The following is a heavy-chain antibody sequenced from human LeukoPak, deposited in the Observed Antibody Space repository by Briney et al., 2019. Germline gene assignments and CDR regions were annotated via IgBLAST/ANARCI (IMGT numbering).Heavy chain of an antibody. J-gene: IGHJ5*02. V-gene: IGHV1-2*02. CDR2: INPKNGGT. Sequence: ASVKVSCKPSGYTFTDYSIHWLRQVPGQGPEWIGWINPKNGGTNYAQTFQGRVTMTRDTSITTAYMELGSLRSDDTAVYYCARDLYCNSAKCYSNWFDTWAREPWSPSPQ. CDR3: ARDLYCNSAKCYSNWFDT. CDR1: GYTFTDYS. D-gene: IGHD2/OR15-2a*01.